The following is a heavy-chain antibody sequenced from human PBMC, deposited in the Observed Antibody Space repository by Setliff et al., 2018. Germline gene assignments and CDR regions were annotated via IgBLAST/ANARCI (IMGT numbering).Heavy chain of an antibody. D-gene: IGHD3-16*02. CDR2: IKKDGSET. CDR3: ARVANPGSNSCYRPLDV. Sequence: GGSLRLSCAASGFTFSTYWMTWVRQAPGKGLECVANIKKDGSETHYVDSVKGRFIISRDNSKNTLYLQMNSLRAEDTAVYYCARVANPGSNSCYRPLDVWGQGTMVTVSS. J-gene: IGHJ3*01. V-gene: IGHV3-7*01. CDR1: GFTFSTYW.